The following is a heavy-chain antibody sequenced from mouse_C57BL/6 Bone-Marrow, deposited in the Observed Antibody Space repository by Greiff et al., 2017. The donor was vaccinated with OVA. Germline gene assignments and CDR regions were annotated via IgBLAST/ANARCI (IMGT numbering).Heavy chain of an antibody. CDR3: ARGGGYLFWYFDV. Sequence: VQWVESGAELARPGASVKMSCKASGYTFTSYTMHWVKQRPGQGLEWIGYINPSSGYTKYNQKFKDKATLTADKSSSTAYMQLSSLTSEDSAVYYCARGGGYLFWYFDVWGTGTTVTVSS. D-gene: IGHD2-3*01. CDR2: INPSSGYT. J-gene: IGHJ1*03. CDR1: GYTFTSYT. V-gene: IGHV1-4*01.